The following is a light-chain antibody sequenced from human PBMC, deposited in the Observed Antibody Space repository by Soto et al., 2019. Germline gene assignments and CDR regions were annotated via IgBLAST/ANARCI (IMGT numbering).Light chain of an antibody. Sequence: ETVMTQSPSTLSLSPVERAALSCSASQSVSSNLAWYQQKPGQAPRLLIYGASTRATGIPARFSGSGSGTEFTLTISSLQSEDFAVYYCQQYKNWPPITFGQGTRLEIK. CDR1: QSVSSN. CDR3: QQYKNWPPIT. J-gene: IGKJ5*01. V-gene: IGKV3-15*01. CDR2: GAS.